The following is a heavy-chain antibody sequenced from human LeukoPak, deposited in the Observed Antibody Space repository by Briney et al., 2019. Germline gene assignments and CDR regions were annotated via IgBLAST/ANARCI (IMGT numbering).Heavy chain of an antibody. D-gene: IGHD2-15*01. Sequence: SETLSLTCTVSGYSISSGYYWGWIRQPPGKGLEWIGSIYHSGSTYYNPSLKSRVTISVDTSKNQFSLKLSSVTAADTAVYYCAVAAGGAFDIWGQGTMVTVSS. J-gene: IGHJ3*02. CDR3: AVAAGGAFDI. V-gene: IGHV4-38-2*02. CDR2: IYHSGST. CDR1: GYSISSGYY.